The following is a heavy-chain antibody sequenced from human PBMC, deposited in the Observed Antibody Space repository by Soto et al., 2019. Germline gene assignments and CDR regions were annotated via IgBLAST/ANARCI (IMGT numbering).Heavy chain of an antibody. CDR1: GFTFSSYS. V-gene: IGHV3-21*01. CDR3: SSGGSSHWFDP. J-gene: IGHJ5*02. D-gene: IGHD2-15*01. CDR2: ISSSSSYI. Sequence: LRLSCAASGFTFSSYSMNLVRQAPGKGLEWVSSISSSSSYIYYADSVKGRFTISRDNAKNSLYLQMNSLRAEDTAVYYCSSGGSSHWFDPWGQGTLVTVSS.